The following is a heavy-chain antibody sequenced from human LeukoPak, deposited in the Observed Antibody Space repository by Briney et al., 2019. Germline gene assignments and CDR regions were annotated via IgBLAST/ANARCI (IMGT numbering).Heavy chain of an antibody. CDR1: GYTFTDYY. J-gene: IGHJ6*03. D-gene: IGHD1-14*01. V-gene: IGHV1-2*02. CDR2: INPNSGVT. CDR3: ARVGPWVNPDYYYYYMDV. Sequence: GASVKVSCKASGYTFTDYYMHWVRQAPGQGLEWMGWINPNSGVTNYAQKFQGRVTMTRDTSISTAYMELRSLRSDDTAVYYCARVGPWVNPDYYYYYMDVWGKGTTVTVSS.